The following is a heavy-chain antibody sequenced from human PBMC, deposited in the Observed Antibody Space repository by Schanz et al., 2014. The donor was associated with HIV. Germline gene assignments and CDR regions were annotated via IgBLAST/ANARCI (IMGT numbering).Heavy chain of an antibody. V-gene: IGHV1-2*02. J-gene: IGHJ6*02. CDR2: INPNSGGT. CDR3: ASDLSVYSSSSSV. D-gene: IGHD6-13*01. CDR1: GYFFTGQH. Sequence: QVQLVQSGAEVKKPGSSVKVSCKASGYFFTGQHMHWVRQAPGHGLEWMGWINPNSGGTKYAQKFQGRVTMTRDTSISTAYMELSRLRSDDTAVYYCASDLSVYSSSSSVWGQGTTVTVSS.